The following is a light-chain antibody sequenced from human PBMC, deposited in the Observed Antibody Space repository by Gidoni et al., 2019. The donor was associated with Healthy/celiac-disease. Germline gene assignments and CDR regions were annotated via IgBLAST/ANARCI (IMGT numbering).Light chain of an antibody. CDR1: RSTIGNNY. CDR3: GTWDTSLSAWV. J-gene: IGLJ3*02. V-gene: IGLV1-51*01. Sequence: QSVLTHPPSVSAAPGQKFPISCSGSRSTIGNNYVSWYKQLPGTAPNLLIYDNNKRTSGITDRFSGSKSGTSATLGSTGLQTGDEADYYCGTWDTSLSAWVFGGGNKLTVL. CDR2: DNN.